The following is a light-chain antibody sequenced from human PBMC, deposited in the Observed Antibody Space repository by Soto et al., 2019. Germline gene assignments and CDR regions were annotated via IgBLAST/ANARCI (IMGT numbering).Light chain of an antibody. CDR2: DAS. V-gene: IGKV1-12*01. CDR3: QQGNTFPIT. J-gene: IGKJ5*01. CDR1: QVVRNH. Sequence: DIQMTQSPSYVSASLGDRVTITCRASQVVRNHLAWYQQKPGKAPVLLIFDASTLQTGVPSRFSGGGSGTDFTLTIGGLQPEDFGTYYCQQGNTFPITFGQGTRLDI.